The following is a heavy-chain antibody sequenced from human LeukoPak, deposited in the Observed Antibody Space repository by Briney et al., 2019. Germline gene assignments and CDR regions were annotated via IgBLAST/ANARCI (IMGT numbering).Heavy chain of an antibody. Sequence: PSETLSLTCTVSGGSISSHYWSWIRQPPGKGLEWIGYIYYSGSTNYNPSLKSRVTISVDTSKNQFSLKLSPVTAADTAVYYCARALTNWNDPNWFDPWGQGTLVTVSS. V-gene: IGHV4-59*11. CDR2: IYYSGST. CDR1: GGSISSHY. D-gene: IGHD1-1*01. CDR3: ARALTNWNDPNWFDP. J-gene: IGHJ5*02.